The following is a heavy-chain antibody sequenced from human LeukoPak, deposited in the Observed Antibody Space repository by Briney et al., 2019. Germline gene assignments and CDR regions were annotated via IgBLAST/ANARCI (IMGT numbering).Heavy chain of an antibody. CDR3: AKDVVVGDQGSDY. CDR1: GFIFSNYA. J-gene: IGHJ4*02. V-gene: IGHV3-30*04. D-gene: IGHD1-26*01. Sequence: GGSLRLSCAASGFIFSNYAMHWVRQAPGKGLDWVAVISYHGKDQYYADSVKGRFTISRDYSKNTLYLQMNSLRAEDTAVYYCAKDVVVGDQGSDYWGQGTLVTVSS. CDR2: ISYHGKDQ.